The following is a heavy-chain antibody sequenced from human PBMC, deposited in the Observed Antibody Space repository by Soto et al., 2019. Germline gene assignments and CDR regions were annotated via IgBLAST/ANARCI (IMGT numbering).Heavy chain of an antibody. CDR3: ASDFRTRGWFRQAGNFAMDV. D-gene: IGHD6-19*01. CDR2: IHPNTGGT. Sequence: QVPLVQSGAEVRKPGASVKVSCKASGYPYTNSYMHWVRQAPGQGLGWMGWIHPNTGGTNYAQKFQGRVTMTRDTSVSTVYMELNRLTSDDTAIYFCASDFRTRGWFRQAGNFAMDVWGQGTTVTVS. V-gene: IGHV1-2*02. CDR1: GYPYTNSY. J-gene: IGHJ6*02.